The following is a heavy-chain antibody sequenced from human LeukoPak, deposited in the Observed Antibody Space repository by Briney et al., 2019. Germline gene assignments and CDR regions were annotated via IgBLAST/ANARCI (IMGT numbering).Heavy chain of an antibody. V-gene: IGHV3-48*04. D-gene: IGHD6-19*01. Sequence: TGGSLRLSCAASGFTFSSYSMNWVRQAPGKGLEWVSYISSSSSTIYYADSVKGRFTISRDNAKNSLYLQMNSLRAEDTAVYYCARDSSGWYGGSYYYYGMDVWGQGTTVTVSS. CDR3: ARDSSGWYGGSYYYYGMDV. CDR1: GFTFSSYS. CDR2: ISSSSSTI. J-gene: IGHJ6*02.